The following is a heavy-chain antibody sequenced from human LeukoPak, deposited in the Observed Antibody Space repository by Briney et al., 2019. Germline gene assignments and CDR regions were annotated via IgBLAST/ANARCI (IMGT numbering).Heavy chain of an antibody. Sequence: GGSLRLSCAASGFTFSSYAMSWVRQAPGKGLEWVSLISGSGGNTYYADSVKGRFTISRDNSKNTLYLQMNSLRAEDTAVYYCAKGAVDYDSSGNYYFDSWGQGTLVTVSS. J-gene: IGHJ4*02. D-gene: IGHD3-22*01. CDR2: ISGSGGNT. V-gene: IGHV3-23*01. CDR3: AKGAVDYDSSGNYYFDS. CDR1: GFTFSSYA.